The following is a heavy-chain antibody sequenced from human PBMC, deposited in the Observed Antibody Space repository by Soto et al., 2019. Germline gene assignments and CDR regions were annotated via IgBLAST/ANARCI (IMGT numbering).Heavy chain of an antibody. CDR2: IYWDDNK. D-gene: IGHD2-15*01. V-gene: IGHV2-5*02. CDR3: AHRGCIDVACYWNYDL. J-gene: IGHJ2*01. CDR1: GFSLSTSGVG. Sequence: QITLRESGPTLVKPTQTLTLTCTFSGFSLSTSGVGVGWIRQPPGKALEWLALIYWDDNKRYSPSLKGRLTITKDTSKNRVVLTMTDMDPVDTATYYCAHRGCIDVACYWNYDLWGRGTLVRVSS.